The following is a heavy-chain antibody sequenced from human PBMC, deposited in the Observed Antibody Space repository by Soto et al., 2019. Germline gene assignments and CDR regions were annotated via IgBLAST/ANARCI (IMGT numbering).Heavy chain of an antibody. V-gene: IGHV3-11*01. CDR1: GFTFSDYY. J-gene: IGHJ6*02. Sequence: QVQLVASGGGLVKPGGSLRLSCAASGFTFSDYYMSWIRQAPGKGLEWVSYISSSGSTIYYADSVKGRFTISRDNAKNSLYLQMNSLRAEDTAVYYCARLDGNDYDSSGYYYYYYGMDVWGQGTTVTVSS. CDR3: ARLDGNDYDSSGYYYYYYGMDV. D-gene: IGHD3-22*01. CDR2: ISSSGSTI.